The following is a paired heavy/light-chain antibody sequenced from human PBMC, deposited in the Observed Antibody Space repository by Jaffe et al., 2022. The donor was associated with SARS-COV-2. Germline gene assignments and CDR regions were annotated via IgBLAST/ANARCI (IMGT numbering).Heavy chain of an antibody. Sequence: QVQLVESGGGVVQPGRSLRLSCAASGFTFSGYAMHWVRQAPGKGLEWVAVISYDGTNKYYADSVKGRFTISRDSSKNTLYLQMNSLSAEDTAVYYCVREAVLLWFGKSRPYYYYYYMDVWGKGTTVTVSS. CDR3: VREAVLLWFGKSRPYYYYYYMDV. D-gene: IGHD3-10*01. J-gene: IGHJ6*03. CDR2: ISYDGTNK. CDR1: GFTFSGYA. V-gene: IGHV3-30*04.
Light chain of an antibody. CDR3: CSYAGSAYV. CDR1: SSDVGGYNY. V-gene: IGLV2-11*01. CDR2: DVS. J-gene: IGLJ1*01. Sequence: QSALTQPRSVSGSPGQSVTISCTGTSSDVGGYNYVSWYQQHPGKAPKLMIYDVSKRPSGVPDRFSGSKSGNTASLTISGLQAEDEADYYCCSYAGSAYVFGTGTKVTVL.